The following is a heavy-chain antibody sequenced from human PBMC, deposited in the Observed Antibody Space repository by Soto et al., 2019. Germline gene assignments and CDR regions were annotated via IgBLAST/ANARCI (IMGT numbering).Heavy chain of an antibody. J-gene: IGHJ4*02. Sequence: SETLSLTCAVSGGSISSGGYSWSWIRQPPGKGLECIGYIYHSGSTYYNPSLKSRVTISVDRSKNQFSLKLTSVTAADTAVYYCARAMTTVTTCEYWGQGTLVTVS. CDR1: GGSISSGGYS. CDR3: ARAMTTVTTCEY. D-gene: IGHD4-17*01. CDR2: IYHSGST. V-gene: IGHV4-30-2*01.